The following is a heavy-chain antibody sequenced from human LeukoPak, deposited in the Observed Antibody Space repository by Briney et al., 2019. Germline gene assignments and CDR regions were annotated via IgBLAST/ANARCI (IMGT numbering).Heavy chain of an antibody. V-gene: IGHV1-18*01. J-gene: IGHJ4*02. CDR1: GYTLTTYG. Sequence: ASVKVSCKPSGYTLTTYGIRWVRPAPGQGLEWLGRISVYKGNTHYAQKLQGRVTMTTDTSTSTAYMELRSLRSDDTAVYYCARMILLLGDVLTVPPRGFDYWGQGTLVTVSS. CDR3: ARMILLLGDVLTVPPRGFDY. CDR2: ISVYKGNT. D-gene: IGHD3-9*01.